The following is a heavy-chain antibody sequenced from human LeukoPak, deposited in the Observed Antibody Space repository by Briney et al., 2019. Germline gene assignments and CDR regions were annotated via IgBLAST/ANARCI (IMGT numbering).Heavy chain of an antibody. CDR2: INHSGST. D-gene: IGHD6-19*01. CDR3: ARIGFSTGWYPYFDY. V-gene: IGHV4-34*01. Sequence: SETLSLTCAVYGGSFSGYYWSWIRQPPGKGLEWIGEINHSGSTNYNPSLKSRVTISVDTSKNQFSLKLSSVTAADTAVFYCARIGFSTGWYPYFDYWGQGTTVTVSS. CDR1: GGSFSGYY. J-gene: IGHJ4*03.